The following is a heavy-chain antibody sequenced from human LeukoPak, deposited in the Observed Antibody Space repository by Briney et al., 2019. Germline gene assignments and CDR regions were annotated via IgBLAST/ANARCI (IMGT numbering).Heavy chain of an antibody. CDR1: GYSISSGYY. V-gene: IGHV4-38-2*02. CDR3: ARDKTGTPLNWFDP. CDR2: IYHRGST. Sequence: SETLSLTCTVSGYSISSGYYWGWIRQPPGKGLEWIGSIYHRGSTYYNPSLKSRVTISVDTSKNQFSLKLSSVTAADTAVYYCARDKTGTPLNWFDPWGQGTLVTVSS. D-gene: IGHD1-7*01. J-gene: IGHJ5*02.